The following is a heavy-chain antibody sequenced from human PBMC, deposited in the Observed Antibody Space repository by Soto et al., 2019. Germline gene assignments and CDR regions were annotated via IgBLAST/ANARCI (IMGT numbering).Heavy chain of an antibody. D-gene: IGHD6-13*01. J-gene: IGHJ4*02. V-gene: IGHV4-4*07. CDR2: IYSGGRN. CDR1: GGSISIFY. CDR3: TRASSRWDY. Sequence: SETMSLTCTVAGGSISIFYWGWIRQPAGEGREWMGRIYSGGRNNYNTSLKSRVTMSVDTSKNQFSLRLSSVTAADTAMYCSTRASSRWDYWGQGTLVTVSS.